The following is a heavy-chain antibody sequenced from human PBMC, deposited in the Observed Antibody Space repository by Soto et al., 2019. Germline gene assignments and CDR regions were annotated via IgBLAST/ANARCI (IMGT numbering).Heavy chain of an antibody. CDR1: GFTFSSYS. Sequence: EVQLVESGGGLVQPGGSLRLSCAASGFTFSSYSMTWVRQAPGKGLEWVSYISSGSAAIYYADSVKGRFTISRDNAKNSLYLQMNSLRDQDTALYCCARGSDAFDIWGQGTMITVSS. J-gene: IGHJ3*02. V-gene: IGHV3-48*02. CDR2: ISSGSAAI. CDR3: ARGSDAFDI.